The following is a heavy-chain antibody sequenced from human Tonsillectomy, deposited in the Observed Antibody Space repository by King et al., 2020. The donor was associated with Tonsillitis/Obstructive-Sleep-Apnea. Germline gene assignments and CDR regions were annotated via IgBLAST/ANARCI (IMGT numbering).Heavy chain of an antibody. CDR2: IIPIFGTA. CDR1: GGTFSSYA. J-gene: IGHJ6*03. D-gene: IGHD3-3*01. V-gene: IGHV1-69*01. CDR3: ARMSDITIFGVVTIGDYYYYYMDV. Sequence: QLVQSGAEVKKPGSSGKVSCKASGGTFSSYAISWVRQAPGHGLEWMGGIIPIFGTANYAQKFQGRVTITADESTSTAYMELGSLRSEDTAVYYCARMSDITIFGVVTIGDYYYYYMDVWGKGTTVTVSS.